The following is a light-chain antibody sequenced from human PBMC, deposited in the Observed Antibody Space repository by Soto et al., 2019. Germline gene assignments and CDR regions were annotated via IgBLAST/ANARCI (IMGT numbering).Light chain of an antibody. V-gene: IGLV1-40*01. J-gene: IGLJ3*02. Sequence: QSVLTQPPSVSGAPGQRVTISCTESSSNIGAGYDVHWYQQLPGTAPKLLIYGNSNRPSGVPDRFSGSKSGTSASLAITGLQAEDEADYYCQSYDSSLSGWVFGVGTRVTVL. CDR2: GNS. CDR3: QSYDSSLSGWV. CDR1: SSNIGAGYD.